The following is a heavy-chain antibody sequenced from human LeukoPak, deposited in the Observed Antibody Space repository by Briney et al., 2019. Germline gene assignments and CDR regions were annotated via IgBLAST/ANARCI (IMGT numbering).Heavy chain of an antibody. V-gene: IGHV1-58*02. CDR3: AATKIQGITGTKVYYYYYMDV. Sequence: SVKVSCKASGFTFTSSAMQWVRQARGQRLEWIGWIVVGSGNTNYAQKFQERVTITRDMSTSTAYMELSSLRSEDTAVYYCAATKIQGITGTKVYYYYYMDVWGKGTTVTVCS. D-gene: IGHD1-7*01. CDR2: IVVGSGNT. CDR1: GFTFTSSA. J-gene: IGHJ6*03.